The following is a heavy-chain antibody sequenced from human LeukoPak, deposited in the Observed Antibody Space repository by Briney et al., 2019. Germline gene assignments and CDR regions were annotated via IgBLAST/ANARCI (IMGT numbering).Heavy chain of an antibody. V-gene: IGHV3-23*01. D-gene: IGHD3-22*01. J-gene: IGHJ4*02. Sequence: GGSLRLSCVASGFAFSTSAMTWVRQAPGKGLEWVSALSESGTSTYYADSVKGRFTISRDNSKNTLYLQMNSLRAEDTAVYYCARDPPDYYDSSGYSDWGQGTLVTVSS. CDR1: GFAFSTSA. CDR2: LSESGTST. CDR3: ARDPPDYYDSSGYSD.